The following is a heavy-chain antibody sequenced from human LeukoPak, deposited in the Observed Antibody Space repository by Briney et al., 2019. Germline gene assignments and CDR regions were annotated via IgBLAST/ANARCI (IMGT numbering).Heavy chain of an antibody. CDR1: GGSISSYY. J-gene: IGHJ6*02. D-gene: IGHD3-3*01. V-gene: IGHV4-59*08. CDR3: ARHYDRAYYYYYGMDV. Sequence: SETLSLTCTVSGGSISSYYWSWIRQPPGKGLEWIGYIYYSGSTNYKPSLKSRVTISVDTSKNQFSLKLSSVTAADTAVYYCARHYDRAYYYYYGMDVWGQGTTVTVSS. CDR2: IYYSGST.